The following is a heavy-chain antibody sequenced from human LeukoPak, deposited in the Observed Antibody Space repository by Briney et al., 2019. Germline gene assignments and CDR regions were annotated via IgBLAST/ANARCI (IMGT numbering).Heavy chain of an antibody. V-gene: IGHV3-21*01. CDR3: ARDPGDGYNFDY. Sequence: GGSLRLSCAASGFTFSSYSMNWVRQAPGKGLEWVSSISSSSSYIYYADSVRGRFTISRDNAKNSLYLQMNSLRAEDTAVYYCARDPGDGYNFDYWGQGTLVTVSS. J-gene: IGHJ4*02. CDR1: GFTFSSYS. CDR2: ISSSSSYI. D-gene: IGHD5-24*01.